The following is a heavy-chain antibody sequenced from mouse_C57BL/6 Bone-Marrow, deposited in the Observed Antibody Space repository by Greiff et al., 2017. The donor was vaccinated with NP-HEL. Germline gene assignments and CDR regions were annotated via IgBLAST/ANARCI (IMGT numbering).Heavy chain of an antibody. CDR3: TREGTYSNYAMDY. CDR2: ISSGGDYI. V-gene: IGHV5-9-1*02. D-gene: IGHD5-1*01. CDR1: GFTFSSYA. Sequence: EVKLVESGEGLVKPGGSLKLFRAASGFTFSSYAMSWVRQTPEKRLEWVAYISSGGDYIYYADTVKGRFTISRDNARTTLYLQMSSLKSEDTAMYYCTREGTYSNYAMDYWGQGTSVTVSS. J-gene: IGHJ4*01.